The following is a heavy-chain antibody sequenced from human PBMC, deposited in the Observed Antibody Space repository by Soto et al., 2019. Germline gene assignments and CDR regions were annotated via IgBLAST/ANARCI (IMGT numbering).Heavy chain of an antibody. CDR3: ARGYPNYSNFAY. J-gene: IGHJ4*02. V-gene: IGHV3-74*01. Sequence: EVQLVESGGGLFQPEGSLRLSCEASGFTFSNYWMHWVRQAPGKGLVWVSRINNDGSDPIYADSVKGRFTISRDNAKNTVYLQMNSLRAEDTAVYYSARGYPNYSNFAYWGQGSLVTVSS. CDR2: INNDGSDP. CDR1: GFTFSNYW. D-gene: IGHD2-21*01.